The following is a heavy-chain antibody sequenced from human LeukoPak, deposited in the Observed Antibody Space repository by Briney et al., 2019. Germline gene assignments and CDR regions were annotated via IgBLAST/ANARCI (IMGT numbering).Heavy chain of an antibody. CDR2: IYYSGST. V-gene: IGHV4-59*01. Sequence: ASETLSLTCTVSGGSISSYYWSWIRQPPGKGLEWIGYIYYSGSTNYNPSLKSRVTISVDTSKNQFSLKLSSVTAADTAVYYCARLENYYDSSGYAPGAFDIWGQGTMVTVSS. CDR1: GGSISSYY. D-gene: IGHD3-22*01. J-gene: IGHJ3*02. CDR3: ARLENYYDSSGYAPGAFDI.